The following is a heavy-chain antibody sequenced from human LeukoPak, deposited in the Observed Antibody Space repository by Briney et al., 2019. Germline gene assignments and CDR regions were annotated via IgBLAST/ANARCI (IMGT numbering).Heavy chain of an antibody. CDR1: GYTFTSYY. J-gene: IGHJ4*02. Sequence: ASVKVSCKTSGYTFTSYYMHWVRQAPGQGLEWMGIINPSGGSTSYAQKFQGRVTMTRDMSTSTVYMELSSLRSEDTAVYYCARKLFRNSPEKYWGQGTLVTVSS. CDR2: INPSGGST. V-gene: IGHV1-46*01. CDR3: ARKLFRNSPEKY. D-gene: IGHD2-15*01.